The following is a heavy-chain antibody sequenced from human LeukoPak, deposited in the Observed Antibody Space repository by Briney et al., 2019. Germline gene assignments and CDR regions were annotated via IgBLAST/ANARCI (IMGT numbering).Heavy chain of an antibody. J-gene: IGHJ4*02. CDR1: GGSISSSNYY. CDR2: IYYSGST. V-gene: IGHV4-39*01. Sequence: SEALSLTCTVSGGSISSSNYYWGWIRQPPGKGLGWIGSIYYSGSTYYNPSLKSRVTISVDTSKNQFSLKLSSVTAADTAVYYCARQLYSYGAYFDYWGQGTLVTVSS. D-gene: IGHD5-18*01. CDR3: ARQLYSYGAYFDY.